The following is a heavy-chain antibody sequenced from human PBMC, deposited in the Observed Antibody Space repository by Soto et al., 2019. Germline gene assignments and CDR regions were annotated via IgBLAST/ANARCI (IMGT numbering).Heavy chain of an antibody. CDR3: ARVKSVPGEDYYGSGSPNFDY. Sequence: GGSLRLSCAASGFTFSSYWMHWVRQAPGKGLVWVSRINSDGSSTSYADSVKGRFTISRDNAKNTLYLQMNSLRAEDTAVYYCARVKSVPGEDYYGSGSPNFDYWGQGTLVTVSS. CDR1: GFTFSSYW. D-gene: IGHD3-10*01. V-gene: IGHV3-74*01. CDR2: INSDGSST. J-gene: IGHJ4*02.